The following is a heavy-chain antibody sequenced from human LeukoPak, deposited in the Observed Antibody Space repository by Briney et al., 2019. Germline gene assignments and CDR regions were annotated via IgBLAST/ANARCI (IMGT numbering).Heavy chain of an antibody. CDR2: INPNSGGT. CDR1: GYTFTGYY. CDR3: ARAGIVVVHYEDWEWFDP. D-gene: IGHD2-2*01. J-gene: IGHJ5*02. Sequence: ASVKVSCKASGYTFTGYYMHWVRQAPGQGLEWMGWINPNSGGTNYAQKFQGRVTMTRDTSTSTAYMELSRLRSDDTAAYYCARAGIVVVHYEDWEWFDPWGRGTLVTVSS. V-gene: IGHV1-2*02.